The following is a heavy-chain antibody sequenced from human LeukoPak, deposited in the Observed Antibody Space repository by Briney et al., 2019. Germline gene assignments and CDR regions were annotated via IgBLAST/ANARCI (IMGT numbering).Heavy chain of an antibody. V-gene: IGHV3-48*03. CDR1: GFTFSNYE. Sequence: PGGSLRLSCAASGFTFSNYEMNWVRQAPGKGLYWLSYISSSGSIIYYADSVKGRFTISRDNAKNSLFLQMHSLRAEDTAIYYCARVAYNYDLDYWGQGTLVTVSS. J-gene: IGHJ4*02. D-gene: IGHD5-24*01. CDR3: ARVAYNYDLDY. CDR2: ISSSGSII.